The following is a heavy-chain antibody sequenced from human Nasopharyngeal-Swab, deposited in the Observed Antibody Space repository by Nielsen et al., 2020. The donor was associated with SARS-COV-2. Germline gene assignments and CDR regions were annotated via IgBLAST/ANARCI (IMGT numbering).Heavy chain of an antibody. D-gene: IGHD3/OR15-3a*01. Sequence: SETLSLTCAVSGGSIVSRAWWSWVRQPPGKGLEWIGESHNDGRTNYSPSLKRRVTVSVDRSKNQFSLKLYSVTAADTAMYYCASHGGWTGPADWGQGTLVVVSS. J-gene: IGHJ4*02. CDR3: ASHGGWTGPAD. CDR2: SHNDGRT. CDR1: GGSIVSRAW. V-gene: IGHV4-4*02.